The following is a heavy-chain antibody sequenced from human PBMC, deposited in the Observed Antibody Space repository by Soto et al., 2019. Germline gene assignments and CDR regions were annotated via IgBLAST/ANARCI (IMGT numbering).Heavy chain of an antibody. Sequence: SETLSLTCTVSGCSLNSYYWTWIRQSPGKGLEWIGYVSSTGSTNYNPSLKSRVILSLDTSTSEVSLSLTSVTAADAAVYFCARFSPPRKSYDSNPGWFDPWGQGIMVTVSS. CDR3: ARFSPPRKSYDSNPGWFDP. CDR2: VSSTGST. J-gene: IGHJ5*02. V-gene: IGHV4-59*01. CDR1: GCSLNSYY. D-gene: IGHD3-22*01.